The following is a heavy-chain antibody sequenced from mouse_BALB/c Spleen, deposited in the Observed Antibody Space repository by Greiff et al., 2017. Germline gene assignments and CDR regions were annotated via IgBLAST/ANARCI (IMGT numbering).Heavy chain of an antibody. CDR1: GFTFSDYG. CDR3: ARALGAMDY. D-gene: IGHD3-3*01. CDR2: ISNLAYSI. V-gene: IGHV5-15*02. J-gene: IGHJ4*01. Sequence: EVKLVESGGGLVQPGGSRKLSCAASGFTFSDYGMAWVRQAPGKGPEWVAFISNLAYSIYYADTVTGRFTISRENAKNTLYLEMSSLRSEDTAMYYCARALGAMDYWGQGTSVTVAS.